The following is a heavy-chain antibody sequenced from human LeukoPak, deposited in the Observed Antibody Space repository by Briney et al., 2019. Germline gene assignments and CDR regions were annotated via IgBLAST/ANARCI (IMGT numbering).Heavy chain of an antibody. CDR3: ARTQSDYGDGDAFDI. V-gene: IGHV5-51*01. CDR1: GHTFTTYW. CDR2: IYPGDSDT. D-gene: IGHD4-17*01. J-gene: IGHJ3*02. Sequence: GESLKISCKGSGHTFTTYWIDWVRQMPGKGLEWMGSIYPGDSDTRYSPSFQGQVTISADKSISTAYLQWSSLRASDTAIYYCARTQSDYGDGDAFDIWGQGTMVTVSS.